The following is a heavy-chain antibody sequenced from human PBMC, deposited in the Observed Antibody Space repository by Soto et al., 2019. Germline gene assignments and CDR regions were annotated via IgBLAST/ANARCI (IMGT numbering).Heavy chain of an antibody. CDR3: AHPGRGRGYGGNSIGRYYYGMDV. CDR1: GGTFSSYA. J-gene: IGHJ6*02. Sequence: QVQLVQSGAEVKKPGSSVKVSCKASGGTFSSYAISWVRQAPGQGLEWMGGIIPIFGTANYAQKFQGRVTITADKSTSTAYMELSSLRSEDTAVYYCAHPGRGRGYGGNSIGRYYYGMDVWGQGTTVTVSS. D-gene: IGHD4-17*01. V-gene: IGHV1-69*06. CDR2: IIPIFGTA.